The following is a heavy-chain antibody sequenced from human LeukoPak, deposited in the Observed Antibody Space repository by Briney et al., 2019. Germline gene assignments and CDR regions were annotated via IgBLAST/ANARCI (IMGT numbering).Heavy chain of an antibody. D-gene: IGHD3-3*01. V-gene: IGHV7-4-1*02. Sequence: ASVKVSCKASGYTFTSYAMNWVRQAPGQGLEWVGWINTNTGNPTYAQGFTGRFVFSLDTSVSTAYLQISSLKAEDTAVYYCARGPLDANFGVVSDWGQGTLVTVSS. J-gene: IGHJ4*02. CDR3: ARGPLDANFGVVSD. CDR2: INTNTGNP. CDR1: GYTFTSYA.